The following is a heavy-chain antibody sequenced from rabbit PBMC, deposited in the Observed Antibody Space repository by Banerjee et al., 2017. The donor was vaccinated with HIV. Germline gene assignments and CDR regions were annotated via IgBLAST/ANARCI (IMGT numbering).Heavy chain of an antibody. CDR2: IDAGSTGNT. V-gene: IGHV1S40*01. Sequence: QSLEESGGGLVQPGASLTLTCTASGFSFSSSYWICWVRQAPGKGPEWIACIDAGSTGNTYYVSWAKGRFTISKTSSTTVSLQRTSLTAADTATYFCARAPDAGYAGDRYTFSVWGQGSLVTVS. D-gene: IGHD4-2*01. CDR1: GFSFSSSYW. CDR3: ARAPDAGYAGDRYTFSV. J-gene: IGHJ3*01.